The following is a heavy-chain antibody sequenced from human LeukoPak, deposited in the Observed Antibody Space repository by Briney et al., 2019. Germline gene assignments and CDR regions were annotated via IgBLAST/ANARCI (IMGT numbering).Heavy chain of an antibody. CDR1: GFTVSSNY. D-gene: IGHD5-24*01. J-gene: IGHJ4*02. CDR3: ARGAGYNYPYYFDY. V-gene: IGHV3-53*01. CDR2: IYSGGST. Sequence: GGSLRLSCAASGFTVSSNYMSWVRQAPGKGLEWVSVIYSGGSTYYADSVKGRFAISRDNSKNTLYLQMNSLRAEDTAVYYCARGAGYNYPYYFDYWGQGTLVTVSS.